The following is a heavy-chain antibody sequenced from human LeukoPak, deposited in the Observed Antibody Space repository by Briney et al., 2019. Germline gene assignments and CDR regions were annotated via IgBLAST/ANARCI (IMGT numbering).Heavy chain of an antibody. CDR3: ERDHFYCDDTSCNDY. V-gene: IGHV1-18*01. CDR1: GYTFSGYG. CDR2: ISTYNGFT. J-gene: IGHJ4*02. D-gene: IGHD2-21*01. Sequence: ASVKVSCKTSGYTFSGYGVSWVRQAPGQGLEWIGWISTYNGFTNYAQRFQGRVTLTKDTSTSTVYLKLDSLRPDDTALYYCERDHFYCDDTSCNDYWGQGTLVRVSS.